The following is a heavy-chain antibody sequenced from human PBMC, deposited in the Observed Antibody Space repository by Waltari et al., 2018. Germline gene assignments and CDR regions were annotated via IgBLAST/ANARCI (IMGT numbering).Heavy chain of an antibody. V-gene: IGHV3-74*01. D-gene: IGHD3-10*01. CDR2: INEDGRTT. Sequence: EVQVVESGGGLVQPGGSLRLSCTTPGDTFSNYWMRWVRQAPGKGLVWVSRINEDGRTTNYGDSVKGRFTISRDNAKSVLYLDMNSLRAEDTAVYYCARDFGGPRDYWGQGTLVTVSS. CDR3: ARDFGGPRDY. CDR1: GDTFSNYW. J-gene: IGHJ4*02.